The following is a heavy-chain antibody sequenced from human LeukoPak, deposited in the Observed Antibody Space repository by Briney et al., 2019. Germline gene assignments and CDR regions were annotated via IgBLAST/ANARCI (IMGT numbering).Heavy chain of an antibody. Sequence: GGSLRLSCAASGFTFSSYWMSWVRQAPGKGLEWVSNIKEDGGETYYVDSVKGRFTISRDNAKNSLYLQMNSLRAEDTAVCYCARSLGWANFDYWGQGTLVTVSS. D-gene: IGHD6-19*01. CDR2: IKEDGGET. V-gene: IGHV3-7*03. CDR1: GFTFSSYW. J-gene: IGHJ4*02. CDR3: ARSLGWANFDY.